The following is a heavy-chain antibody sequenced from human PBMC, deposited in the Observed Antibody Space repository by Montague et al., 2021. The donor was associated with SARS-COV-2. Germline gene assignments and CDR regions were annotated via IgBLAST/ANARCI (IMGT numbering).Heavy chain of an antibody. Sequence: SETLSLTCTVSGGSISSSSYYWGWIRQPPGKGLEWIGSVYYSGSTYYHPSLESRVTISVDTSKNQLSLKLSSVTAADTAVYYCARHYYGSGSYYLGEFDYWGQGTMVTVSS. CDR2: VYYSGST. J-gene: IGHJ4*02. CDR3: ARHYYGSGSYYLGEFDY. V-gene: IGHV4-39*01. D-gene: IGHD3-10*01. CDR1: GGSISSSSYY.